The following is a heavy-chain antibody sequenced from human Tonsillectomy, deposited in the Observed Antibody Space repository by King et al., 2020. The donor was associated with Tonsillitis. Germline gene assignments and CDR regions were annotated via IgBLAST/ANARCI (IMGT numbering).Heavy chain of an antibody. CDR2: IFHTGST. D-gene: IGHD6-19*01. J-gene: IGHJ4*02. V-gene: IGHV4-38-2*01. Sequence: QLQESGPGLVKPSETLSLTCAVSDFSISSGWYWGWIRQSPGKGLEWIGSIFHTGSTYYNPSLRSRVTISLDTSKNQFSLKLNSVTAADTAVYYCARGWGLAVAGFSLSRAFDYWGQGALVTVSS. CDR1: DFSISSGWY. CDR3: ARGWGLAVAGFSLSRAFDY.